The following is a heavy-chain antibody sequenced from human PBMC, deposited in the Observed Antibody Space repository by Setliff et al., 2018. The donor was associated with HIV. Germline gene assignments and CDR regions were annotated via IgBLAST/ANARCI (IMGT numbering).Heavy chain of an antibody. CDR2: MYSSGST. D-gene: IGHD1-26*01. CDR3: ARPAGKGSYYGDDAFDI. V-gene: IGHV4-61*02. Sequence: SETLSLTCTVSGGSISSGSYYWSWIRQPAGKGLEWIGRMYSSGSTNYNPSLKSRVTISIDTSKNQLSLKLSSVTAADMAVYYCARPAGKGSYYGDDAFDIWGQGTMVTV. J-gene: IGHJ3*02. CDR1: GGSISSGSYY.